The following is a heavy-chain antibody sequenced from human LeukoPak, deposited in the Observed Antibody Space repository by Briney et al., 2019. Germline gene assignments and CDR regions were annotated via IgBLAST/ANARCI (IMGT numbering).Heavy chain of an antibody. J-gene: IGHJ4*02. D-gene: IGHD6-19*01. CDR3: AKDAERVAVTGHLDY. V-gene: IGHV3-23*01. CDR1: GFSFRSYA. CDR2: ISGSGGST. Sequence: PGGSLRLSCASSGFSFRSYAMNWVRQAPGKGLEWVSAISGSGGSTSYAVSVKARFTISRDNSKNTLFLQMNSLRAEDTAVYYCAKDAERVAVTGHLDYWGQGTLVTVPS.